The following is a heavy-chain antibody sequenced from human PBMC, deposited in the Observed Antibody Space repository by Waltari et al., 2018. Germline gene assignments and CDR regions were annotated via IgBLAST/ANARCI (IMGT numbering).Heavy chain of an antibody. D-gene: IGHD3-22*01. J-gene: IGHJ3*02. CDR3: ARFDDSSGYYLGAFDI. CDR1: GGSISSGSYY. V-gene: IGHV4-61*02. Sequence: QVQLQESGPGLVKPSQTLSLTCTVSGGSISSGSYYWSWIRQPAGKGLEWIGRIYTRGSTNHNPSLKSRVTISVDTSKNQFSLKLISVTAADTAVYYCARFDDSSGYYLGAFDIWGQGTMVTVSS. CDR2: IYTRGST.